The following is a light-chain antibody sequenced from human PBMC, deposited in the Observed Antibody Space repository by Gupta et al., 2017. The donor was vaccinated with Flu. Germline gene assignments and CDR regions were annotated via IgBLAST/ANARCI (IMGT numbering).Light chain of an antibody. CDR2: NND. CDR1: NSNIGSNA. J-gene: IGLJ1*01. CDR3: ASWDDSLNGDV. V-gene: IGLV1-44*01. Sequence: QSVLTQPPSASGTPGQRVPISCSGSNSNIGSNAVNWYQQFTGAAPKLLMFNNDQRPSGVPDRFSGSKSGTSASLAISGLQSEDEADYYCASWDDSLNGDVFGTGTKVTVL.